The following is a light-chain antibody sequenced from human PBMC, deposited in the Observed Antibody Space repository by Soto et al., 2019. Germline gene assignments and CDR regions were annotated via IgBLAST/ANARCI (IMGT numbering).Light chain of an antibody. J-gene: IGKJ5*01. CDR2: AAS. CDR1: QSISSY. CDR3: QHADSFPLIT. Sequence: DIQMTXXPXXXXAXXXDXXTIXCRASQSISSYLNWYQQKPGKAPKLLIYAASSLQSGVPSRFSGSGSGTDFTLTISSLQPEDFATYYCQHADSFPLITFGQGTRLEIK. V-gene: IGKV1-39*01.